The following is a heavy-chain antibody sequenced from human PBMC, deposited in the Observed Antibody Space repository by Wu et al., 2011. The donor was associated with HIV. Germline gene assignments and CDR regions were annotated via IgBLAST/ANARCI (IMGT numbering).Heavy chain of an antibody. Sequence: QSGAEVKKPGSSVKVSCKASGGTFSSYGISWVRQAPGQGLEWMEGSSLSWYSNYAQKFQGRVTITTDESTSTAYMELSSLRSEDTAVYYCVRAVAGSGWFDPWGQGTLVTVSP. J-gene: IGHJ5*02. CDR1: GGTFSSYG. V-gene: IGHV1-69*05. CDR3: VRAVAGSGWFDP. CDR2: SSLSWYS. D-gene: IGHD6-19*01.